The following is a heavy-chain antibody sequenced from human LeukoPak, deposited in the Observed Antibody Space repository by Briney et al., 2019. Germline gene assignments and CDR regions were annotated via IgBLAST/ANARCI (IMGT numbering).Heavy chain of an antibody. CDR3: ARDPDY. CDR1: GFTFSSYA. J-gene: IGHJ4*02. V-gene: IGHV3-30*04. CDR2: ISYDGSNK. Sequence: GGSLRLSCAASGFTFSSYAMHWVRQAPGKGLDWVAVISYDGSNKYYADSVKGRFTISRDNSKNTLYLQMNSLRAEDTAVYYCARDPDYWGQGTLVTVSS.